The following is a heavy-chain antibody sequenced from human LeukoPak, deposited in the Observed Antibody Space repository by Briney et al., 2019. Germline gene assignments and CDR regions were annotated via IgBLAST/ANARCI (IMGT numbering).Heavy chain of an antibody. CDR3: ARGRGAAAAYY. CDR1: GYTLTELS. CDR2: MNPNSGNT. D-gene: IGHD6-13*01. Sequence: ASVKVSCKVSGYTLTELSMHWVRQAPGKGLEWMGWMNPNSGNTGYAQKFQGRVTITRNTSISTAYMELSSLRSEDTAVYYCARGRGAAAAYYWGQGTLVTVSS. V-gene: IGHV1-8*03. J-gene: IGHJ4*02.